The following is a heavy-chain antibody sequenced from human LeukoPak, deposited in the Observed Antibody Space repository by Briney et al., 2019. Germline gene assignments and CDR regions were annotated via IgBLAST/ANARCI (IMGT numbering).Heavy chain of an antibody. CDR1: GYTFTNYW. D-gene: IGHD3-10*01. V-gene: IGHV5-51*01. Sequence: GESLKISCKASGYTFTNYWIGWVRQMPGKGLEWMGIMYPGDSDTRYSPSFQGQVTMSADKSISTAYLQWSSLKVSDTAMYYCAASTYGSGSYVGFDSWGQGTLVTVSS. J-gene: IGHJ4*02. CDR2: MYPGDSDT. CDR3: AASTYGSGSYVGFDS.